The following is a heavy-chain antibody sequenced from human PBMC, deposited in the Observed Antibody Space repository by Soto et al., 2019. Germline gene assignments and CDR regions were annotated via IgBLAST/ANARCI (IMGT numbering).Heavy chain of an antibody. CDR2: ISYDGSNK. Sequence: GGSLRLSCAASGFTFSSYAMHWVRQAPGKGLEWVAVISYDGSNKYYADSVKGRFTISRDNSKNTLYLQMNSLRAEDTAVYYCARSSYSSSSSPMDAWGQGTTVTVSS. CDR3: ARSSYSSSSSPMDA. V-gene: IGHV3-30-3*01. D-gene: IGHD6-6*01. J-gene: IGHJ6*02. CDR1: GFTFSSYA.